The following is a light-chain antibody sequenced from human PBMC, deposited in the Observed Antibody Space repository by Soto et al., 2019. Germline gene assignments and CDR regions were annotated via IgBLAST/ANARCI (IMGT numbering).Light chain of an antibody. Sequence: QPVLTQPPSASGTPGQRVTISCSGSSSNIGSNAVYWYQQLPGTAPKLLVYDSDQRPSGVPDRFSGSKSGTSASLAISGLQSEDEADYSCAAWDDSLNGPVFGGGTKLTVL. CDR1: SSNIGSNA. V-gene: IGLV1-44*01. CDR3: AAWDDSLNGPV. J-gene: IGLJ2*01. CDR2: DSD.